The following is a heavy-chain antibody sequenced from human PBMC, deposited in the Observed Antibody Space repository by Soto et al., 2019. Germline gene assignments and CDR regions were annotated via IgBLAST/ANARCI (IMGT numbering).Heavy chain of an antibody. CDR3: AKDPDSSGYYYLEYFQH. D-gene: IGHD3-22*01. CDR2: ISGSGGST. Sequence: PGGSLRLSCAASGFTFSSYAMSWVRQAPGKGLEWVSAISGSGGSTYYADSVRGRFTISRDNSKNTLYLQMNSLRAEDTAVYYCAKDPDSSGYYYLEYFQHWGQGTLVTVSS. CDR1: GFTFSSYA. V-gene: IGHV3-23*01. J-gene: IGHJ1*01.